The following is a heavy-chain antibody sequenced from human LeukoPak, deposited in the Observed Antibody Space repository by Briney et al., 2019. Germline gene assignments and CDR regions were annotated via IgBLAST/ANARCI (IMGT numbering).Heavy chain of an antibody. CDR1: GFTFSSYD. D-gene: IGHD7-27*01. Sequence: PGGSLRLSCAASGFTFSSYDMNWVRQAPGEGLEWVSSISSSSNYIYYADSVKGRFTISRDNAKNSLYLQMNSLRAEDTAVYYCASGGKQTNWGNYWGQGTLVTVSS. CDR3: ASGGKQTNWGNY. CDR2: ISSSSNYI. V-gene: IGHV3-21*01. J-gene: IGHJ4*02.